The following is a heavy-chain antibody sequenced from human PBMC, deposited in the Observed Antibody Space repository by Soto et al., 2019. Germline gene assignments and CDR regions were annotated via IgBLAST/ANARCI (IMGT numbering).Heavy chain of an antibody. J-gene: IGHJ4*02. V-gene: IGHV4-34*01. CDR3: AGTMVRGVIISHYYFDD. CDR1: GGSFSGYY. Sequence: SETLSLTCAVYGGSFSGYYWSWIRQPPGKGLEWIGEINHSGSTNYNPSLKSRVTISVDASKNQFSLKLSSVTAADTAVYYCAGTMVRGVIISHYYFDDWGKGTLVTVSS. CDR2: INHSGST. D-gene: IGHD3-10*01.